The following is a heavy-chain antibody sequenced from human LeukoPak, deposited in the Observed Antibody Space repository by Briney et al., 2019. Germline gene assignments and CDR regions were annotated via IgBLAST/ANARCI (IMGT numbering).Heavy chain of an antibody. CDR1: GGSISSGGYY. Sequence: PSQTLSLTCTVSGGSISSGGYYWSWIRQPPGKGLEWIGYIYHSGSTYYNPSLKSRVTISVDRSKNQFSLKLSSVTAADTAVYYCAREGHSSSPFDYWGQGTLVTVSS. J-gene: IGHJ4*02. CDR2: IYHSGST. CDR3: AREGHSSSPFDY. D-gene: IGHD6-6*01. V-gene: IGHV4-30-2*01.